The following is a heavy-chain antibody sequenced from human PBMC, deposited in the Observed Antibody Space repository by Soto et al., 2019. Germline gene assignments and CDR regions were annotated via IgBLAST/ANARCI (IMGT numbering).Heavy chain of an antibody. Sequence: GGSLRLSCAASGFPFSDAWMNWARQAPGKGLEWVGRIKSKAYGGTTDYSAPVKGRFTISRDDSTATMYLQMNSLETEDTGVYYCTSHDATEQNFVPYWGQGTLVTVSS. CDR2: IKSKAYGGTT. CDR1: GFPFSDAW. D-gene: IGHD1-7*01. J-gene: IGHJ4*02. CDR3: TSHDATEQNFVPY. V-gene: IGHV3-15*07.